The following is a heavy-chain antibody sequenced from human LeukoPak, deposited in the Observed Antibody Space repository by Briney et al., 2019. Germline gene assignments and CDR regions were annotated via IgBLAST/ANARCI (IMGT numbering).Heavy chain of an antibody. J-gene: IGHJ3*02. D-gene: IGHD3-3*01. Sequence: GGSLRLSCAASGFTFSSYAMSGVRQAPGKGLEWVSAISGSGGSTYYADSVKGRFTISRDNSKNTLYLQMNSLRAEDTAVYYCAKGVDDFWSGYPAGDAFDIWGQGTMVTVSS. V-gene: IGHV3-23*01. CDR3: AKGVDDFWSGYPAGDAFDI. CDR1: GFTFSSYA. CDR2: ISGSGGST.